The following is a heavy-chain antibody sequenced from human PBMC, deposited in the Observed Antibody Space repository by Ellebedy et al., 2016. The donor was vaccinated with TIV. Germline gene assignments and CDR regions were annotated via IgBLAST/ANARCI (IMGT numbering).Heavy chain of an antibody. D-gene: IGHD3-10*01. V-gene: IGHV3-33*08. J-gene: IGHJ4*02. CDR1: GFTFSSYG. CDR2: IWYDGSNK. CDR3: ARDRGEYYYGSGSTDPFDY. Sequence: PGGSLRLSCAASGFTFSSYGMHWVRQAPGKGLEWVAVIWYDGSNKYYVDSVKGRFTISRDNSKNTLYLQMNSLRAEDTAVYYCARDRGEYYYGSGSTDPFDYWGQGTLVTVSS.